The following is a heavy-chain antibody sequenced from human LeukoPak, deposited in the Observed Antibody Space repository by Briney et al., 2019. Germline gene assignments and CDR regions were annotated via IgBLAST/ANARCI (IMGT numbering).Heavy chain of an antibody. J-gene: IGHJ6*02. V-gene: IGHV3-7*01. CDR1: GFTFRNHA. D-gene: IGHD6-19*01. CDR2: IKQDGSEK. CDR3: ASLLSSDLYGMDV. Sequence: GGSLRLSCAASGFTFRNHAMNWVRQAPGKGLEWVANIKQDGSEKYYVDSVKGRFTISRDNAKNSLYLQMNSLRAEDTAVYYCASLLSSDLYGMDVWGQGTTVTVSS.